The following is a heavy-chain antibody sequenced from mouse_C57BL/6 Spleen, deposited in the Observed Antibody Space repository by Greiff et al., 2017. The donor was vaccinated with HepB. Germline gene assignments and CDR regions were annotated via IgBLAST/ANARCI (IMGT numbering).Heavy chain of an antibody. J-gene: IGHJ3*01. V-gene: IGHV1-54*01. D-gene: IGHD2-4*01. CDR1: GYAFTNYL. CDR3: AREGLRSFAY. CDR2: INPGSGGT. Sequence: QVQLKESGAELVRPGTSVKVSCKASGYAFTNYLIEWVKQRPGQGLEWIGVINPGSGGTNYNEKFKGKATLTADKSSSTAYMQLSSLTSEDSAVYFCAREGLRSFAYWGQGTLVTVSA.